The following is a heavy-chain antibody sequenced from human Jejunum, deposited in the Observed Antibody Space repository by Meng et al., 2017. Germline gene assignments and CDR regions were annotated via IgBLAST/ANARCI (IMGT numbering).Heavy chain of an antibody. CDR3: ARAYCTDVSCHDFFDS. J-gene: IGHJ4*02. D-gene: IGHD2-8*01. Sequence: QVQLPGSGPGLVKPSGTLSLTCAGSGASISSTNWWSWVRQPPGKGLEWIGKIDPSESTHYNPSLKGRVTISADRSKNQFSLRLTSVTAADTAIYYCARAYCTDVSCHDFFDSWGQGTLVTVSS. CDR1: GASISSTNW. V-gene: IGHV4-4*02. CDR2: IDPSEST.